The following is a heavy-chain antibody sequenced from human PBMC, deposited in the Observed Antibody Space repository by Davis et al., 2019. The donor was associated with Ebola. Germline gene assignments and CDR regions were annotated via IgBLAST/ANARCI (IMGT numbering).Heavy chain of an antibody. CDR1: GSTFNTYP. Sequence: PAESLRLSCAASGSTFNTYPMNLVRHAPGKGLEWVASIDSSSTYISSADSVKGRFTISRDNAKNSLYLQMNSLRAEDTAVYYCARGSSSYYYYLIELWGRGTLVTVSS. V-gene: IGHV3-21*01. J-gene: IGHJ2*01. CDR2: IDSSSTYI. D-gene: IGHD6-13*01. CDR3: ARGSSSYYYYLIEL.